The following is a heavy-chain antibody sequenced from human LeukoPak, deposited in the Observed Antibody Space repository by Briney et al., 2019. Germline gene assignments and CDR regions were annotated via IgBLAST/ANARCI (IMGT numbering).Heavy chain of an antibody. V-gene: IGHV4-38-2*02. Sequence: SETLSLTCTVSGYSISSDYYWGWIRQPPGKGLEWIGSIYHRGSTYYNPSLKSRVTISLDTSKNQFSLKLSSVTAADTAVYYCARYTRFCSSTSCPGAYFDYWGQGTLVTVSS. CDR1: GYSISSDYY. CDR2: IYHRGST. D-gene: IGHD2-2*01. J-gene: IGHJ4*02. CDR3: ARYTRFCSSTSCPGAYFDY.